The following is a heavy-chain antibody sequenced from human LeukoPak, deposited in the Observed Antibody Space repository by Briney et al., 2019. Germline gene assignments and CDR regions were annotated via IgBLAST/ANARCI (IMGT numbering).Heavy chain of an antibody. CDR3: ARKAGYYYGSGDY. CDR2: IGGSGGSS. CDR1: GFTFSSYE. Sequence: GGSLRLSCAASGFTFSSYEMNWVRQAPGKGLEWVSAIGGSGGSSYYADSVKGRVTISRDNSKNTLYLQMNSLRAEDTAVYYCARKAGYYYGSGDYWGQGTLVTVSS. J-gene: IGHJ4*02. V-gene: IGHV3-23*01. D-gene: IGHD3-10*01.